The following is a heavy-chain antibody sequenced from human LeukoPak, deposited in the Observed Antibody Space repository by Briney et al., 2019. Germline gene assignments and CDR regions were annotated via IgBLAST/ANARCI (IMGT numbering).Heavy chain of an antibody. J-gene: IGHJ4*02. V-gene: IGHV3-48*01. CDR2: ISSSSSTI. Sequence: PGGSLRLSCAASGFTYSSYSMNWVRQAPGKGLGWVSYISSSSSTIYYADSVKGRFTISRDNSKNTLYLQMNSLRAEDTAVYYCAKGQQLVKLESGGQGTLVTVSS. D-gene: IGHD6-6*01. CDR3: AKGQQLVKLES. CDR1: GFTYSSYS.